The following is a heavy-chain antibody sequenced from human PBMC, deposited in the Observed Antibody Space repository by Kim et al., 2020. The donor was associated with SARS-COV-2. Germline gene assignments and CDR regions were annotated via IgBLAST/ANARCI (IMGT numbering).Heavy chain of an antibody. CDR1: GFTFSSYA. D-gene: IGHD1-1*01. Sequence: GGSLRLSCAASGFTFSSYAMSWVRQAPGKGPEWVSLVSGSGGSTYHADSVKGRFAISRDNTKKTLYLQMNSLRAADTALYYCAKGASNNWSFFDYWGQGT. J-gene: IGHJ4*02. CDR2: VSGSGGST. V-gene: IGHV3-23*01. CDR3: AKGASNNWSFFDY.